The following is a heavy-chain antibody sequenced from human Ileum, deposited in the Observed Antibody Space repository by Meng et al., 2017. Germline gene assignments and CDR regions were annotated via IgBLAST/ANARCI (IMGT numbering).Heavy chain of an antibody. V-gene: IGHV4-61*01. CDR2: MCLRGRS. CDR3: ARGHYDKYCDS. J-gene: IGHJ4*02. D-gene: IGHD3-22*01. Sequence: QLLLEEAAPGVCRREAEMSLTGTVSEGCVNSGFLCWRRFWQTRGKSRGANGYMCLRGRSKSTALLKSRVSISVDTSKKQCSLKLASGTAAETAVYYCARGHYDKYCDSWGQETLVTVSS. CDR1: EGCVNSGFLC.